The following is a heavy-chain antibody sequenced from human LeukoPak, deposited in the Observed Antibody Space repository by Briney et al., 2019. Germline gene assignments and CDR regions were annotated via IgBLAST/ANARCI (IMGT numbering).Heavy chain of an antibody. CDR3: TTSGLTTVLLDAFDI. V-gene: IGHV3-15*01. J-gene: IGHJ3*02. D-gene: IGHD4-17*01. Sequence: GGSLRLSCAASGFTFSNAWMSWVRQAPGKGVEWVGRIKSKTDGGTTDYAAPVKGRFPISRDDSKNTLYLQMNSLKTEDTAVYYCTTSGLTTVLLDAFDIWGQGTMVTVSS. CDR1: GFTFSNAW. CDR2: IKSKTDGGTT.